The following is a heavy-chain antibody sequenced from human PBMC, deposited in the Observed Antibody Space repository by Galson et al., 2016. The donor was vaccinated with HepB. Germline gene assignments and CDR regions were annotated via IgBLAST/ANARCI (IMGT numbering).Heavy chain of an antibody. CDR1: GGSIKSNSYF. CDR2: MYYSGST. V-gene: IGHV4-39*02. J-gene: IGHJ4*02. D-gene: IGHD2-21*02. Sequence: SETLSLTCSVSGGSIKSNSYFWAWIRQPPGKGLEWIGNMYYSGSTNYNPSLKSRVTISADTSKNHFSLKLTSVTASDTAVYFCASGWVTFSSWGQGTLVTVSS. CDR3: ASGWVTFSS.